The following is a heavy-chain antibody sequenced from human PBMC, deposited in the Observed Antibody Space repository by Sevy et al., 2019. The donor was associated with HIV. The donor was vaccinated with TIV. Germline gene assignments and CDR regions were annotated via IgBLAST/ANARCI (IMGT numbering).Heavy chain of an antibody. J-gene: IGHJ4*02. CDR2: IWYDGSNK. D-gene: IGHD2-8*01. CDR3: AREGCTRPHDY. V-gene: IGHV3-33*08. Sequence: GGSLRLSCAASGFTFSSYGMHWVRQAPGKGLEGVAVIWYDGSNKYYADSVKGRFTISRDNSKNTLYLQMNSLRAEDTALYYCAREGCTRPHDYWGQGTRVTVSS. CDR1: GFTFSSYG.